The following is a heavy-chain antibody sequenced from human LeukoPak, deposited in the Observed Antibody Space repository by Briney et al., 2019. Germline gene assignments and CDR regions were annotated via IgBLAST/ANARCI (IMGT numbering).Heavy chain of an antibody. CDR3: TPTMGSSGYYGPSDY. D-gene: IGHD3-22*01. Sequence: PGGSLRLSCAASGFAFSSYWMSWVRQAPGKGLEWAANIKQDGSEKYYVDSVKGRFTISRDNAKNSLYLQMNSLRAEDTAVYYCTPTMGSSGYYGPSDYWGQGTLVTVSS. V-gene: IGHV3-7*01. J-gene: IGHJ4*02. CDR1: GFAFSSYW. CDR2: IKQDGSEK.